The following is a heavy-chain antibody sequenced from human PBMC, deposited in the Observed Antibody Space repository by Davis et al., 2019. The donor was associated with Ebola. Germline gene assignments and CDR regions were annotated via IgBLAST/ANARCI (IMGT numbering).Heavy chain of an antibody. CDR2: ISTNGENT. J-gene: IGHJ4*02. CDR3: VKDRFTVVVVHGGFDY. Sequence: PGGSLRLSCSASGFTFSSYAMHWVRQAPGKGLESVSRISTNGENTYYAESVKGRFTISRDNSKDTLYLQMRSLRTEDTAVYYCVKDRFTVVVVHGGFDYWGQGTLATVSS. CDR1: GFTFSSYA. D-gene: IGHD2-15*01. V-gene: IGHV3-64D*06.